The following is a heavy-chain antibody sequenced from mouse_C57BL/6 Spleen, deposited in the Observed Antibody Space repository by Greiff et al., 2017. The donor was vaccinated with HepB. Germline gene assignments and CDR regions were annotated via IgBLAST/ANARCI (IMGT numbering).Heavy chain of an antibody. Sequence: EVNVVESGGGLVQPGGSLSLSCAASGFTFTDYYMSWVRQTPGKALAWLGFIRNKANGYTTEYSASVKGRFTISRDNSQSILYLQMNALRAEDSATYYFVRSWYYFGYWGQGTTLTVSS. CDR2: IRNKANGYTT. CDR3: VRSWYYFGY. CDR1: GFTFTDYY. V-gene: IGHV7-3*01. J-gene: IGHJ2*01.